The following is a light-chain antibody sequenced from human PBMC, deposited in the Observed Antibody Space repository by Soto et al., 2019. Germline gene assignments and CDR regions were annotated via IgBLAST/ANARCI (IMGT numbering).Light chain of an antibody. CDR3: QQYGSSLPWT. V-gene: IGKV3-20*01. Sequence: IVLTQSPGTLSLSPGERATLSCRASQSVSSSYLAWYQQKPGQAPRLLIYGASSRATGIPDRFSGSGSGTDFTLTISRLEPEDFAVYYCQQYGSSLPWTFGQGTKVDIK. J-gene: IGKJ1*01. CDR2: GAS. CDR1: QSVSSSY.